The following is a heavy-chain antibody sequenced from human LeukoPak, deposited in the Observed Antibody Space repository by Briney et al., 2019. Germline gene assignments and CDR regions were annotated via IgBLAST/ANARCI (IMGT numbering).Heavy chain of an antibody. CDR1: GFTFDDFG. Sequence: GGSLRLSCAASGFTFDDFGMSWVRQAPGKGLEWVSAINWNGGNTAYADSVKGRFTISRDNAKNSLYLQMNTLRADDTALYYCARARGYCSSASCFPFDHWGQGTLVTVSS. V-gene: IGHV3-20*04. J-gene: IGHJ4*02. CDR2: INWNGGNT. CDR3: ARARGYCSSASCFPFDH. D-gene: IGHD2-2*01.